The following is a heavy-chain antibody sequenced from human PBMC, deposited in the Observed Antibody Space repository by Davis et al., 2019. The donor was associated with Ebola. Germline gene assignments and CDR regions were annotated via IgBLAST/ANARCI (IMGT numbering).Heavy chain of an antibody. D-gene: IGHD6-13*01. Sequence: AASVKVSCKASGYTFTSYDINWVRQATGQGFEWMGWMNPNSGNTGYAQKFQSRVTMTRDTSTSTAYMELSSLRSEDTAVYYCARANWATVGTRWFDPWGQGTLVTVSS. CDR3: ARANWATVGTRWFDP. CDR2: MNPNSGNT. J-gene: IGHJ5*02. V-gene: IGHV1-8*01. CDR1: GYTFTSYD.